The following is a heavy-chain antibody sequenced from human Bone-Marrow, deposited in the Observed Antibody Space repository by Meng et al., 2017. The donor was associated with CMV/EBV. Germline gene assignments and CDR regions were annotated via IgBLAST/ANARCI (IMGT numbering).Heavy chain of an antibody. CDR1: GYTFTSYA. J-gene: IGHJ4*02. Sequence: ASVKVSCKASGYTFTSYAMHWVRQAPGQGLEWMGWINPNSGGTNSAQKFQGRVTMTRDTSISTAYMELSRLRSDDTAVYYCARAIVREIILSGWDSWGQGTLVTVSS. D-gene: IGHD3-10*01. CDR2: INPNSGGT. V-gene: IGHV1-2*02. CDR3: ARAIVREIILSGWDS.